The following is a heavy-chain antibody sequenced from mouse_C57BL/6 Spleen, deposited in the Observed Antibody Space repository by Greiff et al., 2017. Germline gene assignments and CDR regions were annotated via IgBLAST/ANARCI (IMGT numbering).Heavy chain of an antibody. J-gene: IGHJ2*01. Sequence: QVQLQQSGAELVMPGASVKLSCKASGYTFTSYWMHWVKQRPGQGLEWIGEIDPSDSYTNYNQKFKGKSTLTVDKSSSTAYMQLSSLTSEDSAVYYCAGGDDGRGLDYWGQGTTLTVSS. D-gene: IGHD1-2*01. CDR2: IDPSDSYT. V-gene: IGHV1-69*01. CDR3: AGGDDGRGLDY. CDR1: GYTFTSYW.